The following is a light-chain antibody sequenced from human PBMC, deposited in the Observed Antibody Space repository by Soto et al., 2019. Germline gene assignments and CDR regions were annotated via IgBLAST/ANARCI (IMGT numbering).Light chain of an antibody. V-gene: IGKV1-5*01. CDR1: QSISTW. CDR2: DAS. CDR3: QQLHTYNT. Sequence: IQMTQSPSTLSASVGDRVTITCRASQSISTWLAWYQQKPGKAPKLLIYDASSLESGVPSRFSGSGSGTDFTLTISSLQPEDFATYYCQQLHTYNTFGQGTRLEIK. J-gene: IGKJ5*01.